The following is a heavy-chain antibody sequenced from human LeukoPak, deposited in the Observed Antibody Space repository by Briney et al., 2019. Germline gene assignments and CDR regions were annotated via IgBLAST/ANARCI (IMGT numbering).Heavy chain of an antibody. CDR1: GYTLTELS. CDR3: ATTPRGGSYYFDY. CDR2: FDPEDGET. Sequence: ASVKVSCKVSGYTLTELSMHWVRQAPGKGLEGREGFDPEDGETIYAQKFQGRVTMTEDTSTDTAYMELSSLRSEDTAVYYCATTPRGGSYYFDYWGQGTLVTVSS. D-gene: IGHD1-26*01. V-gene: IGHV1-24*01. J-gene: IGHJ4*02.